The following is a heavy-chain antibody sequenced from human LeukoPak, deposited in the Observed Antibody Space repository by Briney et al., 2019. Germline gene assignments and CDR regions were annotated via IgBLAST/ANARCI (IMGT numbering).Heavy chain of an antibody. V-gene: IGHV1-2*06. CDR3: AKASRTIFGVVIVVGRPSDAFDV. D-gene: IGHD3-3*01. CDR1: AYSFTGYF. CDR2: INPDTGDT. J-gene: IGHJ3*01. Sequence: GASVKVSCKASAYSFTGYFLHWVRQAPGHGLEWMGRINPDTGDTNYAQKLQGRVTMTRDTSISTAYMELTSLRSDDTAMYYCAKASRTIFGVVIVVGRPSDAFDVWGQGTMVTVSS.